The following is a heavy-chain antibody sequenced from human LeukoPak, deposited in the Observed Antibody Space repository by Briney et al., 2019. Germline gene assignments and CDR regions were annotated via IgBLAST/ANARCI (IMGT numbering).Heavy chain of an antibody. CDR2: ICSSSSYI. D-gene: IGHD6-19*01. Sequence: GGSLRLSCAASGFTFSSYSMNWVRQAPGKGLEWVSSICSSSSYIYYADSVKGRFTISRDNAKNSLYLQMNSLRAEDTAVYYCAKDSEQWLAPFDYWGQGTLATVSS. V-gene: IGHV3-21*01. CDR1: GFTFSSYS. J-gene: IGHJ4*02. CDR3: AKDSEQWLAPFDY.